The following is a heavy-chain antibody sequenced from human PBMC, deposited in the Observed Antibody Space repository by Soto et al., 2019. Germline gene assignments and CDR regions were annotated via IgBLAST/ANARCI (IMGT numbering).Heavy chain of an antibody. CDR3: ARGNLSRHYFDD. J-gene: IGHJ4*02. Sequence: PSETLSLTCIVSGGSISRSGDYYWSWVRQPPGKGLEWIGYIYYSGGTYYNPSLKSRVTISVGTSKNQFSLSLNSVTAADTAVYYRARGNLSRHYFDDWGQGTLVTVYS. CDR1: GGSISRSGDYY. V-gene: IGHV4-30-4*01. D-gene: IGHD3-9*01. CDR2: IYYSGGT.